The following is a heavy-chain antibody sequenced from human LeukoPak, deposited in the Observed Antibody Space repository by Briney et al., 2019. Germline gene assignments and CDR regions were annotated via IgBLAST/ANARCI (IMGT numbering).Heavy chain of an antibody. Sequence: GGSLRLSCAASGFTFSSYAMSWVRQAPGKGLEWVSSISSSSSYIYYADSVKGRFTISRDNAKNSLYLQMNSLRAEDTAVYYCARDRQEDYYMDVWGKGTTVTVSS. CDR1: GFTFSSYA. V-gene: IGHV3-21*01. CDR2: ISSSSSYI. J-gene: IGHJ6*03. CDR3: ARDRQEDYYMDV.